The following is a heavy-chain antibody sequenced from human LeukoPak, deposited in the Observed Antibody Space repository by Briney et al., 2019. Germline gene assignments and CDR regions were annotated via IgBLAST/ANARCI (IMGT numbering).Heavy chain of an antibody. CDR2: VHYSGST. CDR3: ASGSPDINYFDY. V-gene: IGHV4-59*12. D-gene: IGHD1-26*01. CDR1: GGSITTYY. Sequence: SETLSLTCTVSGGSITTYYWSWIRQPPGKGLEWIGYVHYSGSTNYNPSLKSRVTISLDTSKNQFFLKLSSVTAADTAVYYCASGSPDINYFDYWGQGTLVTVSS. J-gene: IGHJ4*02.